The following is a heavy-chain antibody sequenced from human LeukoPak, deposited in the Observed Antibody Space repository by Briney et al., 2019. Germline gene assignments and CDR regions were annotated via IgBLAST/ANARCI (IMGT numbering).Heavy chain of an antibody. CDR3: AELGITMIGGV. CDR1: GFTFSTYA. Sequence: GGSLRLSCAASGFTFSTYAMSWVRQTPGKGLEWVSSIAGSDAGTYFADSVKGRFAISRDNSKNTLFLQMNSLRAEDTAVYYCAELGITMIGGVWGKGTTVTISS. V-gene: IGHV3-23*01. CDR2: IAGSDAGT. J-gene: IGHJ6*04. D-gene: IGHD3-10*02.